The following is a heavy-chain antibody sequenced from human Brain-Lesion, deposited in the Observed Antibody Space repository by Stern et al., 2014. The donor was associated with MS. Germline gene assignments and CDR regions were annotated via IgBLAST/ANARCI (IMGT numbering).Heavy chain of an antibody. CDR1: GNTFTNRY. D-gene: IGHD4-17*01. Sequence: VQLVESGAEVKKTGSSVKGSCQASGNTFTNRYLHWVRQAPGQALEWIGWITPFTGNTNYAQNFQDRVTITMDRSMSTAYMDLSSLRSDDTAIYFCAEGGSYGFVYWGQGTLVTVSS. V-gene: IGHV1-45*02. CDR2: ITPFTGNT. CDR3: AEGGSYGFVY. J-gene: IGHJ4*02.